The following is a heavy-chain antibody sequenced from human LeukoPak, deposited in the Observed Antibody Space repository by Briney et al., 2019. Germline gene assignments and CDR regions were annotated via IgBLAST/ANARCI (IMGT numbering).Heavy chain of an antibody. CDR2: VSYSGIT. J-gene: IGHJ4*02. V-gene: IGHV4-59*08. CDR3: ARQHYTPMSPFDY. CDR1: GASIGTSY. D-gene: IGHD5-18*01. Sequence: SETLSLTCTVSGASIGTSYWSWIRQSPGKGLEWIGYVSYSGITNYNPSLKSRVTVSVDSSKNQFSLKLSSVTAADTAVYYCARQHYTPMSPFDYWGQGTLVTVSS.